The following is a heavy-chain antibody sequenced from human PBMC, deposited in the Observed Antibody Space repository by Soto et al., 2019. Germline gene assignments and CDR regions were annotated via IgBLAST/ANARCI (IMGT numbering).Heavy chain of an antibody. CDR3: ARGGVDTVTFDY. CDR2: IIPIFGTS. J-gene: IGHJ4*02. Sequence: QVQLVQSGTEVKKPGSSVQVSCKASGGSLSNYLITWVRQAPGQGLEWMGEIIPIFGTSNSAQRFQGRVTITAVESTSTVYMELSNLRSEDTAVYYCARGGVDTVTFDYWGQGTLVTVSP. CDR1: GGSLSNYL. V-gene: IGHV1-69*01. D-gene: IGHD5-18*01.